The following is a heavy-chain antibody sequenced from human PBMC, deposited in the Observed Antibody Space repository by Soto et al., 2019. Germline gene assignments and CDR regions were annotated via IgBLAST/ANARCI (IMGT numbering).Heavy chain of an antibody. D-gene: IGHD3-16*01. V-gene: IGHV1-46*01. CDR1: GYTFTSYY. J-gene: IGHJ6*02. CDR2: INPSGGST. CDR3: ARGAPTVSWGYYYGMDV. Sequence: ASVKVSCKASGYTFTSYYMHWVRQAPGQGLEWMGIINPSGGSTSYAQKFQGRVTMTRDTSTSTVYMELSSLRSEDTAVYYCARGAPTVSWGYYYGMDVWGQGTTVTVSS.